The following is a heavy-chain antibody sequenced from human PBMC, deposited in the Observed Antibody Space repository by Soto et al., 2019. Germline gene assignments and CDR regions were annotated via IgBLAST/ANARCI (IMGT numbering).Heavy chain of an antibody. CDR1: GFTFSSYD. Sequence: GGSLRLSCAASGFTFSSYDMHWVRQATGKGLEWVSAIVTAGDTYYPGSVKGRFTISRENAKNSLYLQMNSLRAGDTAVYYGARDPYGGNSGYFDYWGQGTLVTVSS. J-gene: IGHJ4*02. V-gene: IGHV3-13*01. D-gene: IGHD4-17*01. CDR2: IVTAGDT. CDR3: ARDPYGGNSGYFDY.